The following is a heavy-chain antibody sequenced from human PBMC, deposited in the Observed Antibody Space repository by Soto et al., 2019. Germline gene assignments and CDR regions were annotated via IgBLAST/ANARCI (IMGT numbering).Heavy chain of an antibody. CDR3: ARGSGSFSVRLES. V-gene: IGHV4-31*03. Sequence: QVQLQESGPGQVRASQTLSLTCTVSGGSISSGGYFWSWVRQRPAEGLEWIGYIRDRENPHFNLPFTRRATITADTPKNRLSLRLTSVTVADTAVYYCARGSGSFSVRLESWGQGTLVTVSS. D-gene: IGHD3-10*01. CDR1: GGSISSGGYF. J-gene: IGHJ4*02. CDR2: IRDRENP.